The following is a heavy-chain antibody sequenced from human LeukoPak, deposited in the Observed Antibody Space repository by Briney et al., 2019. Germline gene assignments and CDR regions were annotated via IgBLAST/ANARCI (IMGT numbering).Heavy chain of an antibody. CDR3: AKDRCTLGYCSSTSLYSPLGY. CDR2: ISGSGGST. V-gene: IGHV3-23*01. Sequence: GGSLRLSCAASGFTFSSYAMSWVRQAPGKGLEWVSAISGSGGSTYYADPVKGRFTISRDNSKNTLYLQMNSLRAEDTAVYYCAKDRCTLGYCSSTSLYSPLGYWGQGTLVTVSS. D-gene: IGHD2-2*01. CDR1: GFTFSSYA. J-gene: IGHJ4*02.